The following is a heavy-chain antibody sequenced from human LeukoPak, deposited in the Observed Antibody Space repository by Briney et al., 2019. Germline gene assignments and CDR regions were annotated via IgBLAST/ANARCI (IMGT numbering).Heavy chain of an antibody. J-gene: IGHJ4*02. D-gene: IGHD2-2*01. CDR3: AQCFGTSCFDFDY. V-gene: IGHV3-21*01. CDR1: GLTFSIYN. Sequence: GGSLRLSCAASGLTFSIYNMHWVRQAPGKGLKWVSSISSSSSYIYYADSVKGRFTISRDNDKNSLYLQMNSLRAEDTAVYYCAQCFGTSCFDFDYWGQGTLVTVSS. CDR2: ISSSSSYI.